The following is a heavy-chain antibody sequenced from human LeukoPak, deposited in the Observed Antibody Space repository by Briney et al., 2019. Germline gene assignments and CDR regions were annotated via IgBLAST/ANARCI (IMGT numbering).Heavy chain of an antibody. CDR1: GFTFTDYY. Sequence: GGSLRLSCAASGFTFTDYYMSWIRQAPGKGLEWVSYITNSGTTIYYADSVKGRFTISRENAKNSLYLQMNSLRAEDTAVYYCARDGHYDILTGYFQDWGQGTLVTVSS. D-gene: IGHD3-9*01. J-gene: IGHJ1*01. CDR3: ARDGHYDILTGYFQD. V-gene: IGHV3-11*01. CDR2: ITNSGTTI.